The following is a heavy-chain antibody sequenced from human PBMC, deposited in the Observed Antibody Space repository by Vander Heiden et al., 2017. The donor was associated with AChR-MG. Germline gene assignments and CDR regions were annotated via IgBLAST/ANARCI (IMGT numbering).Heavy chain of an antibody. J-gene: IGHJ6*03. CDR1: GFTFSSYS. CDR2: ISSSSSTI. CDR3: ARGGDDILTGYAYYYYYMDV. D-gene: IGHD3-9*01. Sequence: EVQLVESGGGLVQPGGSLSLPCAASGFTFSSYSMNGVRQAPGKGLEWVSYISSSSSTIYYADSVKGRFTISRDNAKNSLYLQMNSLRDEDTAVYYCARGGDDILTGYAYYYYYMDVWGKGTTVTVSS. V-gene: IGHV3-48*02.